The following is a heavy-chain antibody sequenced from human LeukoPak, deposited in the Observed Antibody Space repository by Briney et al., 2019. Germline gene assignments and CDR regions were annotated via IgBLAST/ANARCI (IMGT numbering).Heavy chain of an antibody. Sequence: PGGSLRLSCAASGFTFSSYEMNWVRQAPGKGLEWVSYISSSGSTIYYADSVKGRFTISRDNAKNSLYLQMNSLRAEDTAVYYCARKNYYDSSSIDYWGQGTLVTVSS. V-gene: IGHV3-48*03. D-gene: IGHD3-22*01. CDR1: GFTFSSYE. CDR3: ARKNYYDSSSIDY. J-gene: IGHJ4*02. CDR2: ISSSGSTI.